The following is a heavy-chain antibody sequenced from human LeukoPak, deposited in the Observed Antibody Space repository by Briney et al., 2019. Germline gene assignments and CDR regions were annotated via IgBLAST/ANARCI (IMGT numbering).Heavy chain of an antibody. CDR1: GFTFDDYA. CDR3: AKDYMVLWELTSWFDP. Sequence: PGGSLRLSCAASGFTFDDYAMHWVRQAPGKGLEWVSGISWNSGSIGYADSVKGRFTISRDNAKNSLYLQMNSLTAEDTALYYCAKDYMVLWELTSWFDPCGQGTLVTVSS. CDR2: ISWNSGSI. J-gene: IGHJ5*02. D-gene: IGHD1-26*01. V-gene: IGHV3-9*01.